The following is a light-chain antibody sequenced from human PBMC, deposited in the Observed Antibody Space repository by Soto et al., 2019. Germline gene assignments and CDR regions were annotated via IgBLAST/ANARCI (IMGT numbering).Light chain of an antibody. CDR3: QQDGSSPS. J-gene: IGKJ4*01. CDR1: QSVSSSY. Sequence: EIVLTQSPGTLSLSPGERATLSCRASQSVSSSYLAWDQQKPGQAPRLLIYDASSRATGIPDRFSGSGSGTDFTLTISRLEPEEFAVYYCQQDGSSPSFGGGTKVEIK. CDR2: DAS. V-gene: IGKV3-20*01.